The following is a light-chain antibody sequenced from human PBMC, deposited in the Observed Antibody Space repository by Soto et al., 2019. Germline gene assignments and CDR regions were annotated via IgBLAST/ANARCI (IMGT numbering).Light chain of an antibody. Sequence: DIQMTQSPSSLSASLGDRVTISCRASQSFSNNLNWYQQKAGKAPKLLIYGASSLQSGVPSRFSGSRSGTDFTLTISSLVPEDFATYYCQQTYSTPWTFGQGTKGDI. J-gene: IGKJ1*01. CDR1: QSFSNN. V-gene: IGKV1-39*01. CDR3: QQTYSTPWT. CDR2: GAS.